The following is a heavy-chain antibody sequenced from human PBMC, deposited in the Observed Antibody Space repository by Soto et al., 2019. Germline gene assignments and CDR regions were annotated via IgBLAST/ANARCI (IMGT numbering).Heavy chain of an antibody. D-gene: IGHD6-13*01. V-gene: IGHV1-8*01. CDR2: MNPNSGNT. J-gene: IGHJ5*02. CDR1: GYTFTSYD. CDR3: ARGSSSWYWGDWFEP. Sequence: ASVKVSCKASGYTFTSYDINWVRQATGQGLEWMGWMNPNSGNTGYAQKFQGRVTMTRNTSISTAYMELSSLRSEDTAVYYCARGSSSWYWGDWFEPWGQGTLVTVSS.